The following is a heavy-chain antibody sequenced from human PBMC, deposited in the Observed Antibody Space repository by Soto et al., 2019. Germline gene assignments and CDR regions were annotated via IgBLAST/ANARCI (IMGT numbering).Heavy chain of an antibody. CDR2: IHSGGSRI. CDR1: GFTFSTYH. CDR3: AREGSTVTTNYHYAMDS. J-gene: IGHJ6*02. Sequence: EVQLVESGGGLVQPGGSLILSCAASGFTFSTYHMNWVRQAPGKGLEWVSYIHSGGSRIYYADSVKGRFTISRDNAKNPQYLPMTSRRAEDTAVEYCAREGSTVTTNYHYAMDSWGQGTTVTVSS. D-gene: IGHD4-17*01. V-gene: IGHV3-48*03.